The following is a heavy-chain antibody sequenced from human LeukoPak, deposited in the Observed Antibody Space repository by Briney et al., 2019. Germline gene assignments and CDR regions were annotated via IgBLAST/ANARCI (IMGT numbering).Heavy chain of an antibody. D-gene: IGHD1-26*01. Sequence: PGGSLRLSCAASGFAFSNTWMHWVRQAPGKGLVRVSHINSDGSTTSYADSVKGRFTISRDNAKNTLYLQMNSLRAEDTAVYYCARDHYYNLDYWGQGTLVTVSS. V-gene: IGHV3-74*01. CDR2: INSDGSTT. J-gene: IGHJ4*02. CDR3: ARDHYYNLDY. CDR1: GFAFSNTW.